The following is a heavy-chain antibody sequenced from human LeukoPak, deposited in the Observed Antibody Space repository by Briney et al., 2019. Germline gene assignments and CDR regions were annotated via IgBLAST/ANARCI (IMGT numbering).Heavy chain of an antibody. Sequence: VASVKVSCKASGGTFSSYAISWVRQAPGQGLEWMGGIIPIFGTANYAQKFQGRVTITTDESTSTAYMELSSLRSEDTAVYYCARDIISSGRLNWFDPWGQGTLVTVSS. J-gene: IGHJ5*02. CDR1: GGTFSSYA. D-gene: IGHD6-19*01. CDR3: ARDIISSGRLNWFDP. CDR2: IIPIFGTA. V-gene: IGHV1-69*05.